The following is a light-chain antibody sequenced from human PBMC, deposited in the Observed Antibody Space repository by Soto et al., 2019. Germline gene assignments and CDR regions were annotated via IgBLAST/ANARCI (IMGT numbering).Light chain of an antibody. Sequence: DIQMTHSASSLSASVGNLVTITCRASTRISNYLAWFQQKPGKARKSLIYAASRLQSGVPSKCSGSGSGTDFTLTISSLQPEHFATYYCQQYKSYPLTFGGGTKVDIK. CDR2: AAS. CDR3: QQYKSYPLT. CDR1: TRISNY. J-gene: IGKJ4*01. V-gene: IGKV1-16*02.